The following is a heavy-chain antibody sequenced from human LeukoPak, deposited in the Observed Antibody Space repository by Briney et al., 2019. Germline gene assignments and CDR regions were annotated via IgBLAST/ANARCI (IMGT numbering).Heavy chain of an antibody. CDR1: GFTFSGSA. CDR2: IRRKANSYAT. CDR3: TSLPNIYCSSTSCYDDYYYGMDV. J-gene: IGHJ6*02. D-gene: IGHD2-2*01. V-gene: IGHV3-73*01. Sequence: PAGSLRLSCAASGFTFSGSAMNWVRQASGKGLEWVGRIRRKANSYATAYAASVKGRFTISRDDSKNTAYLQMNSLKTEDTAVYYCTSLPNIYCSSTSCYDDYYYGMDVWGQGTTVTVSS.